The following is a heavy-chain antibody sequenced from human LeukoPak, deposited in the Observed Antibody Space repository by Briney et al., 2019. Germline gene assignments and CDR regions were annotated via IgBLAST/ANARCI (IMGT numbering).Heavy chain of an antibody. Sequence: ASVKVSCKASGYTFTSYYMHWVRQAPEQGLEWMGLINPSGSSTSYAQKFQGRVTMTEDTSTDTAYMELSSLRSEDTAVYYCATDQNGSGSYYVYWGQGTLVTVSS. V-gene: IGHV1-46*01. J-gene: IGHJ4*02. CDR1: GYTFTSYY. CDR2: INPSGSST. CDR3: ATDQNGSGSYYVY. D-gene: IGHD3-10*01.